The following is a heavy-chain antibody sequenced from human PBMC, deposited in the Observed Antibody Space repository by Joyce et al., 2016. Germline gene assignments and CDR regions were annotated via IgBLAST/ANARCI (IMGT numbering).Heavy chain of an antibody. CDR1: GSTFSSSS. Sequence: QLVESGGGVVKAGGCLRLSCEASGSTFSSSSMSWFRQAPGQGLEWVAAFSSTSYYIFHAETVRGRFTVSRDNAKKTLYLQMNSLRAEDSAVFYCARGGISYYYAMDVWGQGTTVTVSS. CDR3: ARGGISYYYAMDV. D-gene: IGHD3-16*01. V-gene: IGHV3-21*01. CDR2: FSSTSYYI. J-gene: IGHJ6*02.